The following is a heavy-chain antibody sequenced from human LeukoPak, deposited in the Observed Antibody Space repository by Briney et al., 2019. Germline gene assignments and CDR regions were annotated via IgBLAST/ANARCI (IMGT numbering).Heavy chain of an antibody. Sequence: SQTLSLTCTVSGGSISSGGYYWNWIRQLPGKGLEWIGYIFYSGSTYYNPSLKSRLTISIDTSKNQFSLNLSSVTAADTAVYYCARNPETASFDYWGQGTLVTVSS. CDR2: IFYSGST. V-gene: IGHV4-31*03. CDR1: GGSISSGGYY. J-gene: IGHJ4*02. D-gene: IGHD1-1*01. CDR3: ARNPETASFDY.